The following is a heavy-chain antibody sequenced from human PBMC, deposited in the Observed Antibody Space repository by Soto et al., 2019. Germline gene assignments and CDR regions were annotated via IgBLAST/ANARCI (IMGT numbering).Heavy chain of an antibody. CDR2: ISGSGGST. J-gene: IGHJ6*02. Sequence: GGSLRLSCAASGFTFSSYAMSWVRQAPGKGLEWVSAISGSGGSTYYADSVKGRFTISRDNSKNTLYLQMNSLRAEDTAVYYCAKDQSSIAALQYYYGMDVWGQGTTVTVS. CDR3: AKDQSSIAALQYYYGMDV. CDR1: GFTFSSYA. D-gene: IGHD6-6*01. V-gene: IGHV3-23*01.